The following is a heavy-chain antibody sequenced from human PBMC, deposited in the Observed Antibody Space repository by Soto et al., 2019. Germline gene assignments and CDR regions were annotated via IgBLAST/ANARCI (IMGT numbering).Heavy chain of an antibody. D-gene: IGHD2-15*01. CDR3: AKPAFQLLPQGYFDY. J-gene: IGHJ4*02. CDR1: GFTFRTYG. CDR2: ISYDGSNQ. Sequence: WWSLRRSCSASGFTFRTYGMHWFRQAPGKGLEWVSVISYDGSNQYYADSVKGRFTISRDNSKNTMYLQMNSLRAEDTAVYYCAKPAFQLLPQGYFDYWGQGTLVTVSS. V-gene: IGHV3-30*18.